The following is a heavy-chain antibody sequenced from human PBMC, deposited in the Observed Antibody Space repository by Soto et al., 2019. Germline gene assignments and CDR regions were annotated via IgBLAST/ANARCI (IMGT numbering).Heavy chain of an antibody. V-gene: IGHV4-34*01. D-gene: IGHD1-1*01. J-gene: IGHJ4*02. Sequence: LSLTCTVSGGSFSGYFWTWIRQPPGKGLEWLAEINHSGITNYNPSVESRVSMSLDTSKNQFSLRLYSVIAADTAVYYCVIGIYNYNSRYFDFWGQGTLVTVSS. CDR3: VIGIYNYNSRYFDF. CDR1: GGSFSGYF. CDR2: INHSGIT.